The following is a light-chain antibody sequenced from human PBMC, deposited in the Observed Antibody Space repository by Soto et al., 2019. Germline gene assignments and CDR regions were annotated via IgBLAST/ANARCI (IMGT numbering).Light chain of an antibody. CDR1: SGHSSYA. CDR2: LNSDGSH. Sequence: QLVLTQSPSASASLGASVKLTCTLSSGHSSYAIAWHQQQPEKGPRYLMKLNSDGSHSTGDGIPDRFSGSSSGAERYLTISSLQSEDEADYSCQTWGAGIVVFGGGTKLTVL. V-gene: IGLV4-69*01. CDR3: QTWGAGIVV. J-gene: IGLJ2*01.